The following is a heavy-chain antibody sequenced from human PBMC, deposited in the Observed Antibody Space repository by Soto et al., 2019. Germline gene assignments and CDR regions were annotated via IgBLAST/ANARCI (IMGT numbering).Heavy chain of an antibody. D-gene: IGHD3-22*01. CDR1: GFTFSNAW. CDR2: VKSKNDGGTT. CDR3: TTDSYITLKLVRFDY. Sequence: PGGSLRLSCAASGFTFSNAWINWVRQTPGRGLEWVGRVKSKNDGGTTDFAAPVKGRFAISRDDSKNMVYLEMNSLQTEDTAMYYCTTDSYITLKLVRFDYWGLGTLVTVSS. V-gene: IGHV3-15*07. J-gene: IGHJ4*01.